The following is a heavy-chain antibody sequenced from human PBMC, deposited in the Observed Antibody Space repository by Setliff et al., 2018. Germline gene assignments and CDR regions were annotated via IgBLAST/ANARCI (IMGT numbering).Heavy chain of an antibody. Sequence: KPSETLSLTCSVSGASISSGNDFWNWIRQPAGKGLEWIGNIYTNGGTDYSPSLRSRVTISLGTSKNQFSLQLTSVTAADTAIYYCARSDDNFQYPDYWGRGTLVTVSS. D-gene: IGHD1-1*01. CDR2: IYTNGGT. CDR1: GASISSGNDF. J-gene: IGHJ4*01. V-gene: IGHV4-61*09. CDR3: ARSDDNFQYPDY.